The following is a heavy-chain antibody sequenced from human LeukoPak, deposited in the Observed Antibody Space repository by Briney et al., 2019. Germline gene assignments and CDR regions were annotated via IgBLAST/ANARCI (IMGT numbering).Heavy chain of an antibody. J-gene: IGHJ5*02. V-gene: IGHV3-23*01. CDR3: AKARVVAGTNWFDP. CDR2: ISGSGGST. D-gene: IGHD6-19*01. Sequence: GGSLRLSCAASGFTFSSYAMSWVRQAPGKGLEWVSAISGSGGSTYYADSVKGRFAISRDNSKNTLYLQMNSLRAADTAVYYCAKARVVAGTNWFDPWGQGTLVTVSS. CDR1: GFTFSSYA.